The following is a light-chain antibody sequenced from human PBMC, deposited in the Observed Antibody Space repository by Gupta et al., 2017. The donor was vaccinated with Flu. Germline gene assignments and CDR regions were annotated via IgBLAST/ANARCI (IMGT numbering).Light chain of an antibody. J-gene: IGLJ3*02. CDR2: ENK. CDR3: GTWDSNLNAGV. V-gene: IGLV1-51*02. Sequence: QSVLTQSPTVFAAPGLRVTIARSGSTSNVGNKYVSWYQQFPGKAPKLLIYENKKRPSGIPDRFSASKSGTTVTLDIAGLQTGDEADYYCGTWDSNLNAGVFGGGTKLTVL. CDR1: TSNVGNKY.